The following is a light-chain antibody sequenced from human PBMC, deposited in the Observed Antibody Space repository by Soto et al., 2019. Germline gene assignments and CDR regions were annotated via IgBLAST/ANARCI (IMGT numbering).Light chain of an antibody. CDR1: QSISSW. V-gene: IGKV1-5*03. CDR3: QHSNSYPWT. Sequence: DIQMTQSPSTLSASVGDRVTITCRASQSISSWLAWYQRKPGKAPKLLIYKASSLESGVPSRFSGSGSGTEFTLTISSLQPDDFATYYRQHSNSYPWTFGQGTKVEIK. J-gene: IGKJ1*01. CDR2: KAS.